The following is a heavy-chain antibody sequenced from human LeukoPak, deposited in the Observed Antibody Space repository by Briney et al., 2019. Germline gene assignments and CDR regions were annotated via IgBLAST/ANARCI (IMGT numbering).Heavy chain of an antibody. CDR3: AKGDYGGYSHGFDI. D-gene: IGHD4-23*01. Sequence: GRSLRLSCAASGFTFSGYDMHWIRQAPGKGLEGVAVMSYDGSKRYYGDSVQGRFTISRDNSKSTLFLQMNSLRAEATALYYCAKGDYGGYSHGFDIWGQGTRVTVSS. CDR2: MSYDGSKR. CDR1: GFTFSGYD. V-gene: IGHV3-30*18. J-gene: IGHJ3*02.